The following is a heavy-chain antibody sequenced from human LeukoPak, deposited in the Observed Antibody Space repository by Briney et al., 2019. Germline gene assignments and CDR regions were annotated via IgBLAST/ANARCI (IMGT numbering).Heavy chain of an antibody. J-gene: IGHJ5*02. V-gene: IGHV3-11*01. Sequence: GGALRLSFAASGFTFSDYYMSWVRQAPGKGLGWVSYISSSGDTIFYADSVKGRFTTSRANAKKSLFLQKNSLRAEDTAVYYCVRDNRESRWIQRGDNWFDPWGQGTLVTVSS. CDR1: GFTFSDYY. D-gene: IGHD5-24*01. CDR2: ISSSGDTI. CDR3: VRDNRESRWIQRGDNWFDP.